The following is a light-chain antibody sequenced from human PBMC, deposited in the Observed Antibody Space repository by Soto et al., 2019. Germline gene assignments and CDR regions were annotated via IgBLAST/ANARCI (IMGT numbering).Light chain of an antibody. CDR3: QHYNSYSEA. CDR2: KAS. J-gene: IGKJ1*01. CDR1: QTISSW. Sequence: DSQMTQSPSALTGYVGDRVTITCRASQTISSWLAWYQQKPGKAPKLLIYKASTLKSGVPSRFSGSGSGTEFTLTISSLQPDDFATYYCQHYNSYSEAFGQGTKVDI. V-gene: IGKV1-5*03.